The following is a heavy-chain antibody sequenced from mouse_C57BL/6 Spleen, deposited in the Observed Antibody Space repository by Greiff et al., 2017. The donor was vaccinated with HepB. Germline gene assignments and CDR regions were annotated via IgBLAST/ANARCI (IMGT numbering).Heavy chain of an antibody. CDR1: GHTFTSYW. CDR3: ARHGGTRFAY. V-gene: IGHV1-64*01. D-gene: IGHD4-1*01. J-gene: IGHJ3*01. Sequence: QVQLQQPGAELVKPGASVKLSCKASGHTFTSYWMHWVKQRPGQGLEWIGMIHPNSGSTNYNEKFKSKATLTVDKSSSTAYMQLSSLTSEDSAVYYCARHGGTRFAYWGQGTLVTVSA. CDR2: IHPNSGST.